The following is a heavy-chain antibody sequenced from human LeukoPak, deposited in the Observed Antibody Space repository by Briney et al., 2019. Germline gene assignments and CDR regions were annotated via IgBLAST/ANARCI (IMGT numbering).Heavy chain of an antibody. V-gene: IGHV1-18*01. CDR2: ISAYNGNT. D-gene: IGHD3-22*01. Sequence: GASVKVSFKASGYTFTIYGISWVRQAPGQGLEWMGWISAYNGNTNYAQKLQGRVTMTTDTSTSTAYMELRSLRSDDAAVYYCARGTYYYDSSGYYEPPRLFDYWGQGTLVTVSS. CDR1: GYTFTIYG. J-gene: IGHJ4*02. CDR3: ARGTYYYDSSGYYEPPRLFDY.